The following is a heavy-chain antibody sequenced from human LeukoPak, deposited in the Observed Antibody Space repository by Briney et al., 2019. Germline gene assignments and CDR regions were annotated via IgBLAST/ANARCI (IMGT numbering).Heavy chain of an antibody. J-gene: IGHJ4*02. CDR2: ISGGGGST. CDR3: VRDFSAGI. CDR1: GFTFSIYA. V-gene: IGHV3-23*01. Sequence: PGGSLRLSCAASGFTFSIYAMSWVRQAPGKGLEWVSAISGGGGSTYYADSVKGRFTIPRDNSKNTLYLQMNSLRAEDTAVYYCVRDFSAGIWGQGTLVTVSS. D-gene: IGHD1-1*01.